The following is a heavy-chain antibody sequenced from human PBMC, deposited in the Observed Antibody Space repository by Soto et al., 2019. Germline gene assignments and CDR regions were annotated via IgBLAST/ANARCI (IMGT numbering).Heavy chain of an antibody. CDR3: ARDVTYYDFCSGYRWFDP. CDR1: GGSISSGCYY. V-gene: IGHV4-31*03. J-gene: IGHJ5*02. Sequence: SETLSLTCTVSGGSISSGCYYWSWIRQHPGKGLEWIGYIYYIGSTYYNPSLKSRVTISVDTSKNQFSLKLGSVTAADTAVYYCARDVTYYDFCSGYRWFDPCGQGTLVAFSP. CDR2: IYYIGST. D-gene: IGHD3-3*01.